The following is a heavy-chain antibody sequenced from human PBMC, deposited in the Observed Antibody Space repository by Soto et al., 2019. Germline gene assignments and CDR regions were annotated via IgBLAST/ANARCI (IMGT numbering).Heavy chain of an antibody. J-gene: IGHJ6*02. CDR3: EGGGSITMIVVEYRSYYYYGMDD. CDR2: ISAYNGNT. CDR1: GYTFTSYG. D-gene: IGHD3-22*01. V-gene: IGHV1-18*04. Sequence: QVQLVQSGAEVKKPGASVKVSCKASGYTFTSYGISWVRQAPGQGLEWMGWISAYNGNTNYAQKLRGRVTMTTDTATSTAYMELRKLRSDDTAVYYCEGGGSITMIVVEYRSYYYYGMDDWGQGTTVTVSS.